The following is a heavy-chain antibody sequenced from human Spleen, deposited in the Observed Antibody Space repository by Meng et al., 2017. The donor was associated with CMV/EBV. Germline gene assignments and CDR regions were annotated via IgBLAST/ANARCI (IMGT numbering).Heavy chain of an antibody. Sequence: GSLRLSCAASGFADSGFTFISYWMHWVRQAPGKGLVWVSRVTSDGSNTIYADSVKGRFTISRDNAKNTLYLQMNNLRADDTAVYYCATERKGSYYDYWGQGTLVTVSS. CDR2: VTSDGSNT. J-gene: IGHJ4*02. D-gene: IGHD3-10*01. CDR1: GFADSGFTFISYW. CDR3: ATERKGSYYDY. V-gene: IGHV3-74*01.